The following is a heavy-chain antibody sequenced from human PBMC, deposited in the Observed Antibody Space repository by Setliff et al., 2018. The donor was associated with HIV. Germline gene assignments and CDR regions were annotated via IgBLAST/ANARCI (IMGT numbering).Heavy chain of an antibody. D-gene: IGHD3-22*01. J-gene: IGHJ4*02. Sequence: GGSLRLSCVASGVTFSSAQMNWVRQAPGKGLEWVGFISSKAYGGSAEYAATVKGRFTISRDDSTSIAYLQMTSLKTEDTAVYYCTRENDSSGYYYSNYWGQGTLVTVSS. CDR2: ISSKAYGGSA. CDR3: TRENDSSGYYYSNY. CDR1: GVTFSSAQ. V-gene: IGHV3-49*04.